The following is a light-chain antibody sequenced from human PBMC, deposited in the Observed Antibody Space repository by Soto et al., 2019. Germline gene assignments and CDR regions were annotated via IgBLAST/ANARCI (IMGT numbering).Light chain of an antibody. V-gene: IGLV4-60*02. CDR1: SGHSSHI. CDR3: ENWDTNSRV. CDR2: LEGSGSY. Sequence: QLVLTQSSSASASLGSSVRLTCTLSSGHSSHIIAWHQQQPGKAPRYLMKLEGSGSYNKGSGVPDRFSGSSSGADRYLTISNLQFEDEADYYCENWDTNSRVFGGGTKLTVL. J-gene: IGLJ3*02.